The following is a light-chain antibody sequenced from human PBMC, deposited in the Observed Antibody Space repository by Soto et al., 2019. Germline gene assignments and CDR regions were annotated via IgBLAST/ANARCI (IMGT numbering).Light chain of an antibody. Sequence: DIQMTQSPSTLSASVGDRVTITCRASQSISGWLAWYQQKPGEAPKILIYDASSLESGVPSRFSGSGSGTEFTLTISSLQPDDFATYYCQQYDSHSWTFGQGTKVEIK. CDR1: QSISGW. J-gene: IGKJ1*01. V-gene: IGKV1-5*01. CDR3: QQYDSHSWT. CDR2: DAS.